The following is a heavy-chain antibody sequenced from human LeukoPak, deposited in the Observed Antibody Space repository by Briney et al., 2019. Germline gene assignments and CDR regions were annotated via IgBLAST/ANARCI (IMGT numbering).Heavy chain of an antibody. D-gene: IGHD5-24*01. CDR3: ARLRVEMAAYAFDI. J-gene: IGHJ3*02. Sequence: PSETLSLTCTVSGGSISSSSHHWGWVRQPPGKGLEWIGSIYYTGGTYYNPSLKSRVTISVDMSKNQFSVKLSSVTAADTAVYYCARLRVEMAAYAFDIWGQGTKVTVSS. CDR2: IYYTGGT. CDR1: GGSISSSSHH. V-gene: IGHV4-39*01.